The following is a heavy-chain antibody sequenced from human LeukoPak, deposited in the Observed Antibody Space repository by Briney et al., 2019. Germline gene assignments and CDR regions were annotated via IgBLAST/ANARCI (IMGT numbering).Heavy chain of an antibody. CDR2: IESKTDGGTT. Sequence: GGSLRLSCAASGFTFSNAWMSWVRQAPGKGLEWVGRIESKTDGGTTDYAAPVKGRFTISRDDSKNTLYLQMNSLKTEDTAVYYCTSVRFFPYYFDYWGQGTLVTVSS. D-gene: IGHD3-3*01. V-gene: IGHV3-15*04. J-gene: IGHJ4*02. CDR3: TSVRFFPYYFDY. CDR1: GFTFSNAW.